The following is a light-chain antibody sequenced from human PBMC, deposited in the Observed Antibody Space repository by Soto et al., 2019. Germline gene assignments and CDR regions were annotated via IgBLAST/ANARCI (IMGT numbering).Light chain of an antibody. V-gene: IGKV1-33*01. J-gene: IGKJ1*01. Sequence: DIQMTQSPSSLSASIGDRVTITCQASQDIRNHLYWYQQKPGKAPKLLIYDASNLEAGVPSRFSGSGSGTDFTFAIRSLQPEDVATYYCPQYDNLPPWTFGQGTKVEIK. CDR2: DAS. CDR1: QDIRNH. CDR3: PQYDNLPPWT.